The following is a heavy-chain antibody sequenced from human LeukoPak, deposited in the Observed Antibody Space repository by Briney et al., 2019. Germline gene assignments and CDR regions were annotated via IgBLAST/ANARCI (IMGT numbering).Heavy chain of an antibody. J-gene: IGHJ4*02. D-gene: IGHD4-17*01. V-gene: IGHV3-53*01. Sequence: PGGSLGLSCAASGFTVSATYMNWVRQAPGKGLEWVSIIYTGGNTYYADSVKGRFTISRDISKNTLYLQMNSLRAEDTAVYYCARGTVTAPDYWGQGTLVTVSS. CDR1: GFTVSATY. CDR2: IYTGGNT. CDR3: ARGTVTAPDY.